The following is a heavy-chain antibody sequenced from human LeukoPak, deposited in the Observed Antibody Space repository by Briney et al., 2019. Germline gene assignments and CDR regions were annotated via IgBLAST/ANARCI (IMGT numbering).Heavy chain of an antibody. D-gene: IGHD2-2*01. CDR2: FNPENGEI. CDR3: ATEGSISASGFDS. V-gene: IGHV1-24*01. J-gene: IGHJ4*02. CDR1: GYTLIQLA. Sequence: ASVKVSCEVAGYTLIQLAVHWVRQAPGKGLEWMGGFNPENGEIIYAQSLEGRVAMTEDTSKDTAYMELSSLRSEDTAVYYCATEGSISASGFDSWGQGTLVTVSS.